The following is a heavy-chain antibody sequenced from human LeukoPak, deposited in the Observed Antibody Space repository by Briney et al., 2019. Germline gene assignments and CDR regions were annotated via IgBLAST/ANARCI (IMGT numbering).Heavy chain of an antibody. D-gene: IGHD2-15*01. Sequence: SETLSLTCTVSGGSFSSGANNWSWNRPPPGQDRDWIGNISYSGSSYYNPSPKRRATISVDTSKNQFSMKLSSVTSADTAVYYCARDTHIKSRSIGYWGQGTLVTVSS. CDR1: GGSFSSGANN. J-gene: IGHJ4*02. CDR2: ISYSGSS. V-gene: IGHV4-30-4*08. CDR3: ARDTHIKSRSIGY.